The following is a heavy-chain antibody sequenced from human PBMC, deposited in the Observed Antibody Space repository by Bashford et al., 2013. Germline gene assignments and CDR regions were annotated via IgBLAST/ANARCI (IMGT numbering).Heavy chain of an antibody. J-gene: IGHJ4*02. CDR1: GGSISSHY. CDR2: IFISEST. V-gene: IGHV4-4*07. CDR3: ARQSGDSSGYPDY. D-gene: IGHD3-22*01. Sequence: SETLSLTCTVSGGSISSHYWSWIRAAAGKGPEWIGRIFISESTNYNPSLKSRVTMSVDPSKNQFSLKLRSVTAADTALYYCARQSGDSSGYPDYWGQGTLVTVSS.